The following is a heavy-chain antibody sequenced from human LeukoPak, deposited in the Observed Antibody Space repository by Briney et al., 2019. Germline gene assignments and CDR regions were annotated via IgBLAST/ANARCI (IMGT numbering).Heavy chain of an antibody. Sequence: PGGTLRLSCAASGFTFSTYGMSWVRQAPGKGLEWVSAISGSGGSTYYADSVKGRFTISRDNSKNTLYLQMNSLRAEDTAVYYCAELGITMIGGVWGKGTTVTISS. J-gene: IGHJ6*04. CDR3: AELGITMIGGV. D-gene: IGHD3-10*02. CDR2: ISGSGGST. V-gene: IGHV3-23*01. CDR1: GFTFSTYG.